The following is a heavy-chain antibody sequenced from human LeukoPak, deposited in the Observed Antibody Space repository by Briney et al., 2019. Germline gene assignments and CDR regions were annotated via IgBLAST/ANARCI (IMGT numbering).Heavy chain of an antibody. CDR3: ARDIDGLNWFDP. J-gene: IGHJ5*02. CDR2: ISYDGSNK. V-gene: IGHV3-30-3*01. CDR1: GFTFSSYA. Sequence: PGGSLRLSCAASGFTFSSYAMHWVRQAPGKGLEWVAVISYDGSNKYYADSVKGRFTISRDNSKNTLYLQMNSLRAEDTAVYYCARDIDGLNWFDPWGQGTLVTVSS. D-gene: IGHD5-24*01.